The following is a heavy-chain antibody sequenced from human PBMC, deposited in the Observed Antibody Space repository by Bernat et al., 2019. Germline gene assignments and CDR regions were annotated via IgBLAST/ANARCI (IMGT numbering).Heavy chain of an antibody. CDR3: AREGWSAMAAAGTGADY. CDR2: IWYDGSNK. CDR1: GFTFSSYG. J-gene: IGHJ4*02. V-gene: IGHV3-33*01. D-gene: IGHD6-25*01. Sequence: QVQLVESGGGMVQPGRSLRLSCAASGFTFSSYGMHWVRQAPGKGLEWVAVIWYDGSNKYYADSVKGRFTISRDNSKNTLYLQMNSLRAEDTGVYYCAREGWSAMAAAGTGADYWGQGTLVSVSS.